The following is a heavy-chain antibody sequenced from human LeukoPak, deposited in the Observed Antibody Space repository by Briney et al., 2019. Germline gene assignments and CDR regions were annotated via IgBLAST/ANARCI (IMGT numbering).Heavy chain of an antibody. CDR2: IYYSGST. CDR3: AGERRVTPYYMDV. V-gene: IGHV4-59*11. D-gene: IGHD5-18*01. J-gene: IGHJ6*03. Sequence: SETLSLTCTVSGGSISSHYWSWIRQPPGKGLEWIGYIYYSGSTNYNPSLKSRVTISVDTSKNQFSLKLSSVTAADTAVYYRAGERRVTPYYMDVWGKGTTVTVSS. CDR1: GGSISSHY.